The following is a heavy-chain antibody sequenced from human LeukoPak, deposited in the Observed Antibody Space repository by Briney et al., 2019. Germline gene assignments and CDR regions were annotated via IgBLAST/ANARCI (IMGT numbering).Heavy chain of an antibody. D-gene: IGHD3/OR15-3a*01. CDR2: IYYSGST. J-gene: IGHJ4*02. V-gene: IGHV4-59*08. Sequence: SETLSLTCTVSGGSISSYYWNWIRQPPGKGLEWIGYIYYSGSTNYNPSLKSRVTISVDTSKNQFSLRLTSVTAADTAVYYCARQTGSGLFILPGGQGTLATVSS. CDR1: GGSISSYY. CDR3: ARQTGSGLFILP.